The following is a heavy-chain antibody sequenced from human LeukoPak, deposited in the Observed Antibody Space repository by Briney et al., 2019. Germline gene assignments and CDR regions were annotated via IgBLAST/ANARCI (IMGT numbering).Heavy chain of an antibody. CDR3: ARGQLRSSNWFDP. Sequence: KPSETLSLTCTVSGGSISSYYWSWIRQPPGKGLEWIGYIYYSGSTNYNPSLKSRVTISVDTSKNQFSLKLSSVTAADTAVYYCARGQLRSSNWFDPWGQGTLVTVSS. CDR2: IYYSGST. CDR1: GGSISSYY. D-gene: IGHD4-17*01. V-gene: IGHV4-59*01. J-gene: IGHJ5*02.